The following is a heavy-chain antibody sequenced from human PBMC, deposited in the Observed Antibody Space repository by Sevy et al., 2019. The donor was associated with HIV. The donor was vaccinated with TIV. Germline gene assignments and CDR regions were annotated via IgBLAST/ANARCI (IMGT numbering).Heavy chain of an antibody. CDR1: GFTFSSYR. CDR3: AREWGGGYDFWSGYYTAFDI. Sequence: GGSLRLSCAASGFTFSSYRMSWVRQAPGKGLEWVANIKQDGSQKYYVDSVKGRFTISRDNAKNSLYLQMNSLRAEDTAVYYCAREWGGGYDFWSGYYTAFDIWGQGTMVTVSS. CDR2: IKQDGSQK. D-gene: IGHD3-3*01. V-gene: IGHV3-7*01. J-gene: IGHJ3*02.